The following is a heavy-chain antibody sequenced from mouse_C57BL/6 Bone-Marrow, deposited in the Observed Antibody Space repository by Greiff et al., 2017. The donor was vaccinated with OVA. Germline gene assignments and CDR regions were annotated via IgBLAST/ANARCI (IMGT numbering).Heavy chain of an antibody. J-gene: IGHJ2*01. D-gene: IGHD2-12*01. CDR2: ISDGGSYT. CDR1: GFTFSSYA. Sequence: EVQLQESGGGLVKPGGSLKLSCAASGFTFSSYAMSWVRQTPEKRLEWVATISDGGSYTYYPDNVKGRFTISRDKAKNNLYLQMSHLKSEDTAMYYCARGNSYYLDYWGQGTTLTVSS. V-gene: IGHV5-4*01. CDR3: ARGNSYYLDY.